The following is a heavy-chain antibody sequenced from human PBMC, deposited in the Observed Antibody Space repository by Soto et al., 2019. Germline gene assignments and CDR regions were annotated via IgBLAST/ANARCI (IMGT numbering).Heavy chain of an antibody. J-gene: IGHJ4*02. D-gene: IGHD2-15*01. CDR3: ATLPPRIVVVVLPIPS. CDR2: IYYSGST. V-gene: IGHV4-59*01. CDR1: GGSISSYY. Sequence: SETLSLTCTVSGGSISSYYWSWIRQPPGKGLEWIGYIYYSGSTNYNPSLKSRVTISVDTSKDQFSLKLSSVTAADTAVYYCATLPPRIVVVVLPIPSWGQGTLVTVSS.